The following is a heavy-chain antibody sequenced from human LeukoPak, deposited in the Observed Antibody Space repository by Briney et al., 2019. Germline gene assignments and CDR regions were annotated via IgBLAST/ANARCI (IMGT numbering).Heavy chain of an antibody. V-gene: IGHV1-2*02. CDR1: GYTFIAYN. Sequence: GASVKVSCKASGYTFIAYNIHWVRQAPGQGLEWMGWINPNTGGTNYAQKFQGRVTMTRDTSFSTAYMELTSLKSDDTAVYYRAREGTSYYYYMDVWGKGTTVTVSS. CDR2: INPNTGGT. J-gene: IGHJ6*03. D-gene: IGHD1-1*01. CDR3: AREGTSYYYYMDV.